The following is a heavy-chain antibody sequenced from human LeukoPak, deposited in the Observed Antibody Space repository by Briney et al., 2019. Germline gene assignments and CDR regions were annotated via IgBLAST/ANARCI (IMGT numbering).Heavy chain of an antibody. CDR1: GGSFSGYY. CDR3: ARVYGGNSCAY. CDR2: INHSGST. D-gene: IGHD4-23*01. J-gene: IGHJ4*02. V-gene: IGHV4-34*01. Sequence: SETLSLTCAVYGGSFSGYYWSWIRQPPGKGLEWIGEINHSGSTNYNPSLKSRVTISVDTSKNQFSLKLSSVTAADTAVYYCARVYGGNSCAYWGQGTLVTVSS.